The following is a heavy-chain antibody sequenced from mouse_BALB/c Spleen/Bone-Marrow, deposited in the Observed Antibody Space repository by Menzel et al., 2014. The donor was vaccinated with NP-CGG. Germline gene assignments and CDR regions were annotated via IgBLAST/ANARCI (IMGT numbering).Heavy chain of an antibody. V-gene: IGHV5-6-4*01. D-gene: IGHD2-4*01. CDR1: GFTFSAYS. Sequence: ECGGGLVKPGGSLKLSCAAYGFTFSAYSMSWVRQTPEKRLEWVATISSGGHDTYYSESVKGRFAISRDNVKNTLYLQIDSLRSVDSAVYYCSKDGGYDYSYYFDYWGQGTTLTVSS. CDR3: SKDGGYDYSYYFDY. CDR2: ISSGGHDT. J-gene: IGHJ2*01.